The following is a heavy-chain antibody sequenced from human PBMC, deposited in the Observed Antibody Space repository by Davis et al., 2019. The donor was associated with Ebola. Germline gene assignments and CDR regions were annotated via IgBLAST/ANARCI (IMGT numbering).Heavy chain of an antibody. J-gene: IGHJ4*02. CDR1: AFIFSSYA. Sequence: AGSLTLSCAPSAFIFSSYAVSCVRHAPGNGLEWVSAISGSGGNTYYADSVKGRFTISRDNSKNTRFLQMNSLRAEDTAVYYCAKGDCSGGICYPDYWGQGTLVTVSS. CDR2: ISGSGGNT. V-gene: IGHV3-23*01. D-gene: IGHD2-15*01. CDR3: AKGDCSGGICYPDY.